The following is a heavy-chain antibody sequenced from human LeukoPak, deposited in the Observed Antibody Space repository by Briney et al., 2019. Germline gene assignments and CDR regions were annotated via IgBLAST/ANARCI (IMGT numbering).Heavy chain of an antibody. J-gene: IGHJ4*02. CDR2: IYYSGST. V-gene: IGHV4-59*01. CDR3: ARMIPHYDSSGYYFDY. CDR1: GGSISSYY. D-gene: IGHD3-22*01. Sequence: PSETLSLTCTVSGGSISSYYWSWIRQPPGKGLEWIGYIYYSGSTNYNPSLKSRVTISVDTSKNQFSLKLSSVTAADTAVYYCARMIPHYDSSGYYFDYWGQGTLVTVSS.